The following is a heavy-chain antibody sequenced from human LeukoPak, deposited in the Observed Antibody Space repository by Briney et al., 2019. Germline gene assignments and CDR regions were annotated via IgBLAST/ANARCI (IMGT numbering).Heavy chain of an antibody. Sequence: ASVKVSCKASGYTFTGYYMHWVRQAPGQGLGWMGWINPNSGGTNYAQKFQGRVTMTRDTSISTAYMELSRLRSDDTAVYYCARVGWATVTTGMDYWGQGTLVTVSS. D-gene: IGHD4-17*01. V-gene: IGHV1-2*02. CDR2: INPNSGGT. CDR1: GYTFTGYY. CDR3: ARVGWATVTTGMDY. J-gene: IGHJ4*02.